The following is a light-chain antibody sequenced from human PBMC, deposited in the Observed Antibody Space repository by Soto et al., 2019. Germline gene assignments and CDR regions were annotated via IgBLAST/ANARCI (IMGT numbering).Light chain of an antibody. V-gene: IGLV2-8*01. Sequence: QSALTQPPSASGSAGQSVTISCTGTSSDVGGYNFVSWFQQYPGKAPKLIIFEVTKRPSEVPDRFSGSKSGNTASLTVSGLRTEDEADYYCASYAGRDTYVFGTGTKVTVL. CDR1: SSDVGGYNF. CDR3: ASYAGRDTYV. CDR2: EVT. J-gene: IGLJ1*01.